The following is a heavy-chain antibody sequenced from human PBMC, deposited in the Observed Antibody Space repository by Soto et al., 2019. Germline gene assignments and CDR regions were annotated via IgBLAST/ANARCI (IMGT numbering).Heavy chain of an antibody. Sequence: PGGSLRLSCAASDFTFSNYVMNWVRQAPGKGLEWVSSISSSGSYIYYADSVKGRFTISRDNAKNSLYLQMNSLRAEDTAVYYCAELGYFGDYDRYWSQGTLVTVSS. CDR2: ISSSGSYI. D-gene: IGHD4-17*01. V-gene: IGHV3-21*01. CDR1: DFTFSNYV. J-gene: IGHJ4*02. CDR3: AELGYFGDYDRY.